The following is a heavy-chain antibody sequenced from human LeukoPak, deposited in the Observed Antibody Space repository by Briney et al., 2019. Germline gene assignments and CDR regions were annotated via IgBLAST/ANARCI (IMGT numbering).Heavy chain of an antibody. CDR1: GYSISSGYY. CDR2: IYHSGST. D-gene: IGHD3-22*01. V-gene: IGHV4-38-2*02. J-gene: IGHJ4*02. CDR3: ARDSSGYQPHFDS. Sequence: SETLSLTCTVSGYSISSGYYWGWIRQPPGKGLEWIGNIYHSGSTYYNPSLKSRVTISVDTSKNQFSLKLSSVTGADTAVYFCARDSSGYQPHFDSWGQGTLVTVSS.